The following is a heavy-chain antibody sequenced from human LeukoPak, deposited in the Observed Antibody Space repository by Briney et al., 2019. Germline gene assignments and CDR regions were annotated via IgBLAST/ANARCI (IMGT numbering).Heavy chain of an antibody. Sequence: GGSPRLSCAASGFTFSGFAMHWVRQASGKGPEWVGRIRSKANSYAAAYAASVKGRFSISRDDSKNTAYLQMNSLKTEDTAVYYCTKYLGGDNYPFDYWGQGTLVTVSS. CDR2: IRSKANSYAA. CDR3: TKYLGGDNYPFDY. V-gene: IGHV3-73*01. J-gene: IGHJ4*02. CDR1: GFTFSGFA. D-gene: IGHD2/OR15-2a*01.